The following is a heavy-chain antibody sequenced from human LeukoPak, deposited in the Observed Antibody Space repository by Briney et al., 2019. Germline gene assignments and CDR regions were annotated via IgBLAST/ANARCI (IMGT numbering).Heavy chain of an antibody. D-gene: IGHD3-16*01. J-gene: IGHJ4*02. CDR1: GYTFTTNG. V-gene: IGHV1-18*04. Sequence: ASVKVSCKASGYTFTTNGIIWVRQAPGQGLEWMGWISAKNGNTNYAQNLQGRVTMTSDTPTSTAYMELRSRRSDDTAVYYGAGGGGGQWGYFDYWGQGTLVTVSS. CDR2: ISAKNGNT. CDR3: AGGGGGQWGYFDY.